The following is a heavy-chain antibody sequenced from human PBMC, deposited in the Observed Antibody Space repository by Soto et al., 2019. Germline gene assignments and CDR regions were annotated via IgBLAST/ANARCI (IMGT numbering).Heavy chain of an antibody. D-gene: IGHD3-3*01. Sequence: GGSLRLSCAASGFTFSSYAMSWVRQAPGKGLEWVSAISGSGGSTYYADSVKGRFTISRDNSKNTLYLQMNSLRAEDTAVYYCAKDGQYYDFWSGSTYWGQGTLVTVSS. V-gene: IGHV3-23*01. CDR1: GFTFSSYA. J-gene: IGHJ4*02. CDR2: ISGSGGST. CDR3: AKDGQYYDFWSGSTY.